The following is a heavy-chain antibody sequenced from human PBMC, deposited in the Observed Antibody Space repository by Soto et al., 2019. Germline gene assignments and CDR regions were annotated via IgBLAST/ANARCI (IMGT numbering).Heavy chain of an antibody. D-gene: IGHD3-10*01. V-gene: IGHV3-15*01. CDR3: TILLWFGVRV. J-gene: IGHJ6*02. CDR1: GFTFSNAW. CDR2: IKSKTDGGTT. Sequence: EVQLVESGGGLVKPGGSLRLSCAASGFTFSNAWMNWVRQAPGKGLEWVGHIKSKTDGGTTDYAAPVKGRFTISRDDSKNTRFVQMNSLKTEDKAVYYCTILLWFGVRVWGQGTTVTVSS.